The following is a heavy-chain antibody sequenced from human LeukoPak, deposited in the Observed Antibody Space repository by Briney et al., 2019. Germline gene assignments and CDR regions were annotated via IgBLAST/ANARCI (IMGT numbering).Heavy chain of an antibody. J-gene: IGHJ4*02. CDR3: ARWGNSGYASGYFDY. V-gene: IGHV4-31*03. D-gene: IGHD5-12*01. CDR2: IYYSGST. CDR1: GDSISSGGNY. Sequence: SETLSLTCTVSGDSISSGGNYWSWLRQHPGKGLEWIGYIYYSGSTYYNPSLKSRLTISVDTSKNQFFLKLSPVTAADTAVYYCARWGNSGYASGYFDYWGQGTLVTVSS.